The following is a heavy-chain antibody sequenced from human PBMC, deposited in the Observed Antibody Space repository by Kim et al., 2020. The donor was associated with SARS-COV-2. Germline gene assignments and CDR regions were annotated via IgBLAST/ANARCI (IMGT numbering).Heavy chain of an antibody. CDR1: GFTFSSYG. CDR2: ISYDGSNK. V-gene: IGHV3-30*18. D-gene: IGHD3-10*01. CDR3: AKGYVLLWFGELAGGMDV. J-gene: IGHJ6*02. Sequence: GGSLRLSCAASGFTFSSYGMHWVRQAPGKGLEWVAVISYDGSNKYYADSVKGRFTISRDNSKNTLYLQMNSLRAEDTAVYYCAKGYVLLWFGELAGGMDVWGQGTTVTVSS.